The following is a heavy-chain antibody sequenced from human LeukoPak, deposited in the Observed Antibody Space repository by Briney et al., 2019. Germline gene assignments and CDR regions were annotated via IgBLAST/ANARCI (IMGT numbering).Heavy chain of an antibody. CDR3: ARPTFSGYYAGPFDI. CDR1: GGSVSSGSYY. CDR2: IYYSGST. Sequence: SETLSLTCTVSGGSVSSGSYYWSWIRQPPGKGLEWIGYIYYSGSTNYNPSLKSRVSISVDTSKNQFSLKLSSVTAADTAVYFCARPTFSGYYAGPFDIWGQGTIVTVSS. V-gene: IGHV4-61*01. D-gene: IGHD3-22*01. J-gene: IGHJ3*02.